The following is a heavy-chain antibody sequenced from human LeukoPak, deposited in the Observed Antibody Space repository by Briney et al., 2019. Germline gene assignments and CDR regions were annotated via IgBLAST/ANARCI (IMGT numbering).Heavy chain of an antibody. Sequence: PSETLSLTCTVSGGSISSGGYYWSWIRQHPGKGLEWIGYIYYSGSTYYNPSLKSRVTISVDTSKNQFSLKLSSVTAADTAVYYCARGNSYYDSSGYSSWGQGTLVTVSS. CDR1: GGSISSGGYY. D-gene: IGHD3-22*01. V-gene: IGHV4-31*03. CDR2: IYYSGST. J-gene: IGHJ4*02. CDR3: ARGNSYYDSSGYSS.